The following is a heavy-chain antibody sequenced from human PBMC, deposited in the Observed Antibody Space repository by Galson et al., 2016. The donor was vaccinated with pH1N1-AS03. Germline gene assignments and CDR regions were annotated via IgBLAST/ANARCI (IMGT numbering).Heavy chain of an antibody. CDR2: IYWDDDK. V-gene: IGHV2-5*02. Sequence: PALVKPPQTLTLTCSFSGFSLPTRGKAVGWVRQPPGKALEWLALIYWDDDKRYKPFLRNRVTISKDTSQTLVVLTMTNMDPVDTGTYYCAHRGGVSVVVGGMTYFFDYWGQGALVTVSS. CDR1: GFSLPTRGKA. J-gene: IGHJ4*02. D-gene: IGHD5/OR15-5a*01. CDR3: AHRGGVSVVVGGMTYFFDY.